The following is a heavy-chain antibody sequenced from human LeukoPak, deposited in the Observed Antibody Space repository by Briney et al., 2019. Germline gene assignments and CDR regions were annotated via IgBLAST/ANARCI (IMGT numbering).Heavy chain of an antibody. CDR3: ARDGGGDYGEHAVNWFDP. CDR1: GFTFSSYA. J-gene: IGHJ5*02. Sequence: VGSLRLSCAASGFTFSSYAMHWVRQAPGKGLEWVAVISYDGSNKYYADSVKGRFTISRDNSKNTLYLQMNSLRAEDTAVYYCARDGGGDYGEHAVNWFDPWGQGNLVTVSS. D-gene: IGHD4-17*01. CDR2: ISYDGSNK. V-gene: IGHV3-30*01.